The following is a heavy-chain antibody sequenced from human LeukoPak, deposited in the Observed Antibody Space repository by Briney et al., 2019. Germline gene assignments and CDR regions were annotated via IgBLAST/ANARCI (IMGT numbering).Heavy chain of an antibody. V-gene: IGHV3-74*01. J-gene: IGHJ4*02. D-gene: IGHD3-9*01. CDR3: ARGHDFGRLHPFDY. Sequence: GGSLRLSCAASGFTFSSYWMHWVRQAPGKGLVWVSRINSDGSSTSYADSVKGRFTIFRDNAKNTLYLQMNSLRAEDTAVYYCARGHDFGRLHPFDYWGQGTLVTVSS. CDR2: INSDGSST. CDR1: GFTFSSYW.